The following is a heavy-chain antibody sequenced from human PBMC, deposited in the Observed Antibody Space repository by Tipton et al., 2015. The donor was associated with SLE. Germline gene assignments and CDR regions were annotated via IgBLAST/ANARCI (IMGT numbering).Heavy chain of an antibody. CDR1: GFTVSDHY. CDR2: VYYSGST. V-gene: IGHV4-59*08. CDR3: ARTRDYDFWGHRLPEAFDI. J-gene: IGHJ3*02. Sequence: LRLSCEASGFTVSDHYMSWVRLAPGKGLEWIGYVYYSGSTMYNSSLRSRVTMAVDTSKNQFSLRMTSVTAADTAVYYCARTRDYDFWGHRLPEAFDIWGQGTKVTVSS. D-gene: IGHD3-3*01.